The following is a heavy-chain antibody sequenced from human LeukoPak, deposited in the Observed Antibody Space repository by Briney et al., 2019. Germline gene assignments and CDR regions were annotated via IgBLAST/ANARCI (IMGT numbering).Heavy chain of an antibody. CDR3: ARHPSAVAGKTFDC. CDR2: IFYSGGT. V-gene: IGHV4-59*08. J-gene: IGHJ4*02. Sequence: PSETLSLTCTVSGGSISSYYWSWIRRPPGKGLEWIGYIFYSGGTNYNPSLKSRVTISVDTSKNQFSLKLTSVTAADTAVYYCARHPSAVAGKTFDCWGQGALVTVSS. CDR1: GGSISSYY. D-gene: IGHD6-19*01.